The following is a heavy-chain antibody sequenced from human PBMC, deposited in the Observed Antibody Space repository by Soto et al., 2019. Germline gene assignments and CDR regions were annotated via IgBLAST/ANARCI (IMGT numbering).Heavy chain of an antibody. V-gene: IGHV3-9*01. CDR3: SKDSRNYCSGPQPDYYGMDV. J-gene: IGHJ6*02. Sequence: EVQLVESGGGLVQPGRSLRLSCAASGFTFDDYAMHWVRQAPGKGLEWVSGISWNSGSIGYADSVKGRFTISRDNAKNSLLLQMNRFGAEDTALDYCSKDSRNYCSGPQPDYYGMDVRGQGTTVTVSS. CDR2: ISWNSGSI. CDR1: GFTFDDYA. D-gene: IGHD3-10*01.